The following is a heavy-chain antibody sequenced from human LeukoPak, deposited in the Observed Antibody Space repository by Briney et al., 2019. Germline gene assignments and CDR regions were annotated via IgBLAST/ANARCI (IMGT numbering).Heavy chain of an antibody. D-gene: IGHD2-8*01. J-gene: IGHJ4*02. CDR2: IYSGGIT. CDR1: GGSISSSSYY. V-gene: IGHV4-61*02. Sequence: SETLSLTCTVSGGSISSSSYYWTWVRQPAGKGLEWIGRIYSGGITNYNPSLWSRVTISLDTSNNQFSLKVSSVTAADTAVYFCASVEIDCTTGGCYGQIDYWGQGTLVTVSS. CDR3: ASVEIDCTTGGCYGQIDY.